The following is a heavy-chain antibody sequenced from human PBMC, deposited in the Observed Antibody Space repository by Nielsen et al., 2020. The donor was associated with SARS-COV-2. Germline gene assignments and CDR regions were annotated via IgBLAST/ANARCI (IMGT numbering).Heavy chain of an antibody. CDR2: ISGSGSDT. J-gene: IGHJ5*02. CDR1: GFTFSNDA. CDR3: AKEKRGLFLGLYDL. D-gene: IGHD3/OR15-3a*01. V-gene: IGHV3-23*01. Sequence: GGSLRLSCAASGFTFSNDAMSWVRRAPGKGLEWVSFISGSGSDTYYADSVKGRFTISRDNSKITSYLQMRSLGAEDTAVYYCAKEKRGLFLGLYDLWGQGTLVTVSS.